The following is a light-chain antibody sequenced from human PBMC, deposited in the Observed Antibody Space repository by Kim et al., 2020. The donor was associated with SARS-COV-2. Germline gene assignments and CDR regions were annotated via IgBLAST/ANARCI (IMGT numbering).Light chain of an antibody. V-gene: IGKV3-20*01. Sequence: EIVLTQSPGTLSLSPGERATLSCRASQSLSSSLAWYQQKPGQAPRLLIYGASSRATGIADRFSGSGSGTDFTLTISRLEPEDFAVYYCQQYGSSPLTFGGGTKLEI. J-gene: IGKJ4*01. CDR3: QQYGSSPLT. CDR2: GAS. CDR1: QSLSSS.